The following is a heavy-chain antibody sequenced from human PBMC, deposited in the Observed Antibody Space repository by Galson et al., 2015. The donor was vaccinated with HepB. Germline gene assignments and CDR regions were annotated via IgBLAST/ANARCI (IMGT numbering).Heavy chain of an antibody. CDR3: AKDMGHGSGSYYKGVYYNNGMDV. CDR2: ITWNSGSI. Sequence: SLRLSCAASGFTFDDYAMHWVRQAPGKGLEWVSGITWNSGSIGYADSVKGRFTISRDSAKNSLYLQMNSLRAEDTALYYCAKDMGHGSGSYYKGVYYNNGMDVWGQGTTVTVSS. CDR1: GFTFDDYA. D-gene: IGHD3-10*01. J-gene: IGHJ6*02. V-gene: IGHV3-9*01.